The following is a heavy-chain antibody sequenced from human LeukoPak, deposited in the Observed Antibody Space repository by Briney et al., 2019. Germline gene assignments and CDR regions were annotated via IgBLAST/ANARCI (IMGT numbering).Heavy chain of an antibody. J-gene: IGHJ4*02. D-gene: IGHD3-22*01. CDR3: AKSPEVLITPFVY. CDR2: IRYDGSDK. V-gene: IGHV3-30*02. Sequence: GGSLRLSCAASGFTFSSYGMHWVRQAPGKGLEWVTFIRYDGSDKYYADSVKGRFAISRDNSKNTLYLQMNSLRAEDTAVYYCAKSPEVLITPFVYWGQGTLVTVSS. CDR1: GFTFSSYG.